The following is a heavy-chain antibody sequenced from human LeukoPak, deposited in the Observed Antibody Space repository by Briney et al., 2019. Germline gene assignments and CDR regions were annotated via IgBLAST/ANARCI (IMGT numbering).Heavy chain of an antibody. V-gene: IGHV4-61*02. J-gene: IGHJ3*02. CDR2: IYTSGST. D-gene: IGHD3-22*01. CDR1: GGSISSGSYY. CDR3: AREVTMIVVAKGAFDI. Sequence: SQTLSLTCPVSGGSISSGSYYWSWIRQPAGKGLEWIGRIYTSGSTNYNPSLKSRVTISVDTSKNQFSLKLSSVTAADTAVYYCAREVTMIVVAKGAFDIWGQGTMVTVSS.